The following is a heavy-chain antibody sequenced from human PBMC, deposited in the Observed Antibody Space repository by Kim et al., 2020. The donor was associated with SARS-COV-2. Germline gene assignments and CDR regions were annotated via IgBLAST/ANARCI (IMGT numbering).Heavy chain of an antibody. J-gene: IGHJ4*02. CDR1: GGSFSGYY. D-gene: IGHD5-12*01. CDR2: INHSGST. Sequence: SETLSLTCAVYGGSFSGYYWSWIRQPPGKGLEWIGEINHSGSTNYNPSLKSRVTISVDTSKNQFSLKLSSVTAADTAVYYCARFVRYSGYDFDYWGQGTLVTVSS. CDR3: ARFVRYSGYDFDY. V-gene: IGHV4-34*01.